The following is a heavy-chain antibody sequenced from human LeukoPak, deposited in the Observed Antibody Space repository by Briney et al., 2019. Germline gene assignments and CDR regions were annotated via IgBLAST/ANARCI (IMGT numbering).Heavy chain of an antibody. V-gene: IGHV3-21*01. D-gene: IGHD6-13*01. CDR2: ISSSSSYI. J-gene: IGHJ4*02. Sequence: GGSLSFSCAASGFTFTSFYMIWVPQAPGKGREGVSSISSSSSYIYYAASVKGRFTISRDNAKNSLSLQMNSLRAEDTAVYYCARDSEIAAAGSFDSWGQGTLVTVSS. CDR1: GFTFTSFY. CDR3: ARDSEIAAAGSFDS.